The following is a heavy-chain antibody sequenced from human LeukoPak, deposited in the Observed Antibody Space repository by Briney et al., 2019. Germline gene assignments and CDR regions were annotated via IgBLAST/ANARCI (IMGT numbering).Heavy chain of an antibody. Sequence: GGSLRLSCAASGFTFSDYYMSWIRQAPGKGLEWLSYISLTGRTIYYADSVKGRFTISRDNAKNSLFLQMNSLRAEDTAVYYCAKGSHIVVVPAAPFDYWGQGTLVTVSS. D-gene: IGHD2-2*01. CDR2: ISLTGRTI. CDR3: AKGSHIVVVPAAPFDY. V-gene: IGHV3-11*04. CDR1: GFTFSDYY. J-gene: IGHJ4*02.